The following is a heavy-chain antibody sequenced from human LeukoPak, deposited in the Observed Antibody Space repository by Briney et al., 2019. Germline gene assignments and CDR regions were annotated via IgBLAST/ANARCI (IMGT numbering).Heavy chain of an antibody. Sequence: GGSLRLSXAASGFTFSSYLMHWVRQAPGKGLVWVSRIVGDASSTSYADSVKGRFTISRDNAKNTLYLQMNSLRAEDTAVYFCARGGGVNAFDSWGQGTLVTVSS. CDR1: GFTFSSYL. D-gene: IGHD3-16*01. J-gene: IGHJ4*02. V-gene: IGHV3-74*01. CDR2: IVGDASST. CDR3: ARGGGVNAFDS.